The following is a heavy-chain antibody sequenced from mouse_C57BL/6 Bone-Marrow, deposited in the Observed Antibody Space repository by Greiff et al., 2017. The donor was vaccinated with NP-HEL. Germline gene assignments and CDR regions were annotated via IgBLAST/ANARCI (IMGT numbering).Heavy chain of an antibody. CDR3: RSGTPFDY. CDR1: GYTFTDYE. Sequence: VQGVESGAELVRPGASVTLSCKASGYTFTDYEMHWVKQTPVHGLEWIGAIDPETGGTAYNQKFKGKAILTADKSSSTAYMELRSLTSEDSAVYYCRSGTPFDYWGQGTTLTVSS. D-gene: IGHD4-1*01. V-gene: IGHV1-15*01. J-gene: IGHJ2*01. CDR2: IDPETGGT.